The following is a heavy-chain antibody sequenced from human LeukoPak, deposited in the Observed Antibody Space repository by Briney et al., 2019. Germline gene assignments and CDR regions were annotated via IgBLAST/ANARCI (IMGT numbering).Heavy chain of an antibody. CDR1: GGSISSSSYY. CDR3: ARNPPVAYCGGDCYP. D-gene: IGHD2-21*02. CDR2: IYYSGST. Sequence: SETLSLTCTVSGGSISSSSYYWGWIRQPPGKGLEWIGSIYYSGSTYYNPSLKSRVTISVDTSKNQFSLKLSSVTAADTAVYYCARNPPVAYCGGDCYPWGQGTLVTVSS. V-gene: IGHV4-39*01. J-gene: IGHJ4*02.